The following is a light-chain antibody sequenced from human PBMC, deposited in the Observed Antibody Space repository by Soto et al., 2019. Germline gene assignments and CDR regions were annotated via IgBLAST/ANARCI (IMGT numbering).Light chain of an antibody. CDR1: QSVSRSY. CDR3: QQYGSSRT. Sequence: EIVLTQSPGTLSLSPGERATLSCRASQSVSRSYLACYQQKPGQAPRLLIYGASSRATGIPDRFSGSGSGTEFTLTISRLEPEDFAVYYCQQYGSSRTFGQGTKVEIK. CDR2: GAS. J-gene: IGKJ1*01. V-gene: IGKV3-20*01.